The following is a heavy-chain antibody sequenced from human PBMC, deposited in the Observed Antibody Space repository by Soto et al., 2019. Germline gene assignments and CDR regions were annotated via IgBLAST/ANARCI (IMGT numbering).Heavy chain of an antibody. J-gene: IGHJ5*02. CDR2: ISSSGSTI. V-gene: IGHV3-11*01. D-gene: IGHD2-2*01. CDR1: GFTFSDYY. CDR3: ARGDSILRDIVVVPAAMFT. Sequence: GGSLRLSCAASGFTFSDYYMSWIRQAPGKGLEWVSYISSSGSTIYYADSVKGRFTISRDNAKNSRYLQMKSLRAEDTAVYYCARGDSILRDIVVVPAAMFTWGQGTLVTVSS.